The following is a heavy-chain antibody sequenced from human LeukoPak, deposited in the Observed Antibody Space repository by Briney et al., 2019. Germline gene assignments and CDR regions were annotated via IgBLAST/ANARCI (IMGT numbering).Heavy chain of an antibody. D-gene: IGHD2-8*01. CDR1: GYTFPGYY. CDR2: INPNSGGT. V-gene: IGHV1-2*02. J-gene: IGHJ6*02. Sequence: ASVKVSSKASGYTFPGYYMHWVRQAPGQGLGWMGWINPNSGGTNYAQKFQGRVTMTRDTSISTAYMELSRLRSDDTAVYYCARGGVALSYYGMDVWGQGTTVTVSS. CDR3: ARGGVALSYYGMDV.